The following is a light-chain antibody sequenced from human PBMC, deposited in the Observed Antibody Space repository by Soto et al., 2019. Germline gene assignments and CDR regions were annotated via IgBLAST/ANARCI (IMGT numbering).Light chain of an antibody. J-gene: IGKJ3*01. CDR2: AAS. CDR1: QSISSY. Sequence: DIQMTQSPSSLSASVGDRVTITCRASQSISSYLNWYQQKPGKAPKLLIYAASSLQSGVPSRFSGSGSGIDFTLTISSLQPEDFATYHCQQSYSTPRGFTFGPWTKVDIK. CDR3: QQSYSTPRGFT. V-gene: IGKV1-39*01.